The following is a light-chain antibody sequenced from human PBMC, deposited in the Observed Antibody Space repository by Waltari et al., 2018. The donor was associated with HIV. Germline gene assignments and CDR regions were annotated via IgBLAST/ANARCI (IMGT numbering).Light chain of an antibody. Sequence: DIVMTQSPDYLVVSLGARATITCKSSQSVLYSSTNKNYLAWYQQKPGQPPKLLLYWASTRESGVPDRFSGSGSGTDFTLTISSLQAEDVAVYYCQQYYSTPYTFGQGTKLEIK. V-gene: IGKV4-1*01. CDR2: WAS. CDR1: QSVLYSSTNKNY. CDR3: QQYYSTPYT. J-gene: IGKJ2*01.